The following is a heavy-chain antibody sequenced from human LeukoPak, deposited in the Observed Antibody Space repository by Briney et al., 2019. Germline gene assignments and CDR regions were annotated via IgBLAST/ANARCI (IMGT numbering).Heavy chain of an antibody. CDR2: IYYSGST. V-gene: IGHV4-59*12. CDR1: GGSISSYY. CDR3: ARDKEVAAAGLFDY. J-gene: IGHJ4*02. D-gene: IGHD6-13*01. Sequence: SETLSLTCTVSGGSISSYYWSWIRQPPGKGLEWIGSIYYSGSTYYNPSLKSRVTISVDTSKNQFSLKLSSVTAADTAVYYCARDKEVAAAGLFDYWGQGTLVTVSS.